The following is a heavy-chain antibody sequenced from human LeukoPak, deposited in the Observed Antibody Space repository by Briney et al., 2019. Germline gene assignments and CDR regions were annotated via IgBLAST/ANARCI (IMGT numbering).Heavy chain of an antibody. CDR3: ASRPAGSTWHGVFDY. CDR2: IFGSGNT. Sequence: KPSETLSLTCTVSGASFNSHYWSWIRQPPGKTLEWIGYIFGSGNTDYNPSLKSRVTMSLDTSRNQFSLKMNSVTAADTALYYCASRPAGSTWHGVFDYWSQGTLVTVSS. V-gene: IGHV4-59*11. D-gene: IGHD6-13*01. CDR1: GASFNSHY. J-gene: IGHJ4*02.